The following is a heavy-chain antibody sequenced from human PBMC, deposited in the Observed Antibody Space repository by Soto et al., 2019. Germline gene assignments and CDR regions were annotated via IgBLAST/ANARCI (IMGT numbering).Heavy chain of an antibody. CDR3: ARGAGGAVAAGDFDY. CDR1: RSAFRTHG. D-gene: IGHD1-26*01. J-gene: IGHJ4*02. CDR2: IWGDESRR. V-gene: IGHV3-33*01. Sequence: PGGSLRLSCVVSRSAFRTHGMHWVRQAPGKGLEWVAVIWGDESRRYYGDSVKGRFTISKDNSKNTLYLQMNNLRAEDTAIYYCARGAGGAVAAGDFDYWGQGMLVTVSS.